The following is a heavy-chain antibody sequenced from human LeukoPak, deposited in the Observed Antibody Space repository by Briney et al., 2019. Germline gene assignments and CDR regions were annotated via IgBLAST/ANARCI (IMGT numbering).Heavy chain of an antibody. CDR2: ISSSSSYI. Sequence: GGSLRLSCAASGFTFSSYSMNWVRQAPGKGLEWVSSISSSSSYIYYADSVKGRFTISRDNAKNSLYLQMNSLRAEDTAVYYCARDLADPTGYYDSSGNFDYWGQRTMVTVSS. D-gene: IGHD3-22*01. CDR3: ARDLADPTGYYDSSGNFDY. CDR1: GFTFSSYS. V-gene: IGHV3-21*01. J-gene: IGHJ4*02.